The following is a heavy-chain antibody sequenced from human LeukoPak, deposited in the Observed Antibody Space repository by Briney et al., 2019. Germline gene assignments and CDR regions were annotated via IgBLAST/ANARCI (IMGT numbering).Heavy chain of an antibody. Sequence: SETLSLTCTVPGGSISSYYWSWIRQPPGKGLEWIGYIYYSGSTNYNPSLKSRVTISVDTSKNQFSLKLSSVTAADTAVYYCARQRITMVRGVIIPSYYYYYGMDVWGQGTAVTVSS. CDR3: ARQRITMVRGVIIPSYYYYYGMDV. CDR1: GGSISSYY. V-gene: IGHV4-59*01. D-gene: IGHD3-10*01. J-gene: IGHJ6*02. CDR2: IYYSGST.